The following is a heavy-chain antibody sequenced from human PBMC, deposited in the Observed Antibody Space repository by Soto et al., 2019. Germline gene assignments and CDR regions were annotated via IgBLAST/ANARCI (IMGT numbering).Heavy chain of an antibody. D-gene: IGHD1-26*01. J-gene: IGHJ4*02. CDR3: ARGRRTIVGGGDHFDY. CDR2: ISYDGSNK. V-gene: IGHV3-30-3*01. CDR1: GFTFSSYA. Sequence: GGSLRLSCAASGFTFSSYAMHWVRQAPGKGLEWVAVISYDGSNKYYADSVKGRFTISRDNSKNTLYLQMNSLRAEDTAVYYCARGRRTIVGGGDHFDYWGQGTLVTVSS.